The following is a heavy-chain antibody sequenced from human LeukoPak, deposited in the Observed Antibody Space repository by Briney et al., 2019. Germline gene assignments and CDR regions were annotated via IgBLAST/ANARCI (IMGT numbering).Heavy chain of an antibody. CDR1: SVTISGYY. Sequence: SETLSFTCTVSSVTISGYYWRWLAQPPGQGLEWIGYFFYSGTTRYNPSLKSRVTISGDMSNNHFSLRLTSLTAADTAVYYCARNAGTNDYGSGMDVWGQGTTIIVSS. V-gene: IGHV4-59*08. J-gene: IGHJ6*01. CDR2: FFYSGTT. D-gene: IGHD2-2*01. CDR3: ARNAGTNDYGSGMDV.